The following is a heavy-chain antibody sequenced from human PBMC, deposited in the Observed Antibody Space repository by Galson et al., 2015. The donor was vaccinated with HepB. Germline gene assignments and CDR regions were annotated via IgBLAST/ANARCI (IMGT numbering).Heavy chain of an antibody. V-gene: IGHV3-30-3*01. D-gene: IGHD4-17*01. J-gene: IGHJ3*02. Sequence: SLRLSCAASGFTFSSYAMHWVRPAPGKGLEWVAVISYDGSNKYYADSVKGRFTISRDNSKNTLYLQMNSLRAEDTAVYYCARDSSAYGDDVEPDAFDIWGQGTMVTVSS. CDR3: ARDSSAYGDDVEPDAFDI. CDR2: ISYDGSNK. CDR1: GFTFSSYA.